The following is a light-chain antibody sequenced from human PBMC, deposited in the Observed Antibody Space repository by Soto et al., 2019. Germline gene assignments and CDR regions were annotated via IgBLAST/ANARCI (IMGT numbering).Light chain of an antibody. Sequence: IQLTQSPSSLSASVGDRVTITCRASQGISSYLAWYQQKPGKAXKLLIYAASTLQSGVPSRFSGSGSGTDFTLTISSLQPEDFANYYCQQLNSYPPWTFGQGTKVDIK. V-gene: IGKV1-9*01. CDR2: AAS. CDR1: QGISSY. J-gene: IGKJ1*01. CDR3: QQLNSYPPWT.